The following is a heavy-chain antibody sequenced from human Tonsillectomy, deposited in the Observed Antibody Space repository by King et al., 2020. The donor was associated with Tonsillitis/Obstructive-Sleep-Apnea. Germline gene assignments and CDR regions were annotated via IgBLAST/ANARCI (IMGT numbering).Heavy chain of an antibody. CDR2: ILSDGDTK. D-gene: IGHD5-18*01. Sequence: VQLVEAGGGVVQPWSSLRLSCAGSGFTFSTYGMQWVRQVSGKWLEWVSVILSDGDTKYYADSVKGRFTISRDNSKNTLYLQMSTLRADDTAVYYCAKEVGYNYGPLDYWGQGTLVTVSS. CDR3: AKEVGYNYGPLDY. CDR1: GFTFSTYG. J-gene: IGHJ4*02. V-gene: IGHV3-30*18.